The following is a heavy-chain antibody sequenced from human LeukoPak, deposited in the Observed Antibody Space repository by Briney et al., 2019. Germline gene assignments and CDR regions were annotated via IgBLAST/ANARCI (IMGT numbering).Heavy chain of an antibody. CDR2: ISSSSSTI. V-gene: IGHV3-48*04. CDR3: ARVGYCSGGSCRYVDY. Sequence: PGGSLRLSCAASGFTFSSYSMNWVRQAPGRGLEWVSYISSSSSTIYYADSVKGRFTISRDNAKNSLYLQMNSLRAEDTAVYYCARVGYCSGGSCRYVDYWAREPWSPSPQ. CDR1: GFTFSSYS. D-gene: IGHD2-15*01. J-gene: IGHJ4*02.